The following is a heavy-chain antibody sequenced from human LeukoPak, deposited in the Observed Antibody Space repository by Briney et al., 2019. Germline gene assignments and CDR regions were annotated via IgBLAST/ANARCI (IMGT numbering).Heavy chain of an antibody. Sequence: PSETLSLTCAVSGGSISSSNWWSWVRQPPGKGLEWIGEIYHSGSTNYNPSLKSRVTISVDKSKNQFSLKLSSVTAADTAVYYCARALRSYYYDSSGFTAYYYYYMDVWGKGTTVTISS. D-gene: IGHD3-22*01. CDR3: ARALRSYYYDSSGFTAYYYYYMDV. CDR1: GGSISSSNW. V-gene: IGHV4-4*02. J-gene: IGHJ6*03. CDR2: IYHSGST.